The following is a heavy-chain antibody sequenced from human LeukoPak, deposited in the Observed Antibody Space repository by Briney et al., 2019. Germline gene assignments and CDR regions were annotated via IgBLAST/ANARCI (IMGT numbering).Heavy chain of an antibody. CDR3: ARAGLKMDKRSLLRDYYYMDV. V-gene: IGHV4-4*07. Sequence: PSETLSLTCTVSGGSISSKYWTWIRQPAGKGLEWIGRIYTGGSTNYTPSLKSRVTISVDTSKNQFSLKLSSVTAADTAVYYCARAGLKMDKRSLLRDYYYMDVWGKGTTVTVSS. J-gene: IGHJ6*03. CDR1: GGSISSKY. D-gene: IGHD5-24*01. CDR2: IYTGGST.